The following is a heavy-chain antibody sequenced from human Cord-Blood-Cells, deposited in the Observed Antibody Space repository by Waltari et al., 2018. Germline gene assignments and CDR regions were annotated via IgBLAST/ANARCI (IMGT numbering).Heavy chain of an antibody. V-gene: IGHV1-69*01. CDR2: IIPIFGTA. D-gene: IGHD6-13*01. Sequence: SSYAISWVRQAPGQGLEWMGGIIPIFGTANYAQKFRGRVTITADESTSTAYMELSSLRSEDTAVYYCARTPPYSSYWYFDLWGRGTLVTVSS. CDR1: SSYA. J-gene: IGHJ2*01. CDR3: ARTPPYSSYWYFDL.